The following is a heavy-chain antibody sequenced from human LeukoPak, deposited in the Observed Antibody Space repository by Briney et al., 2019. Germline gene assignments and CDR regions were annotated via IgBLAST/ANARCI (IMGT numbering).Heavy chain of an antibody. CDR1: GGSVINTNW. D-gene: IGHD3-3*01. CDR3: TREGGFYRPLDY. V-gene: IGHV4-4*02. CDR2: VHLDGRT. Sequence: SGTLSLTCGVSGGSVINTNWWTWVRQPPGKGLEWIGEVHLDGRTNYNPSLESRLTMSVDVSENQVSLKLTSVTAADTAVYYCTREGGFYRPLDYSGQGTLVTVSS. J-gene: IGHJ4*02.